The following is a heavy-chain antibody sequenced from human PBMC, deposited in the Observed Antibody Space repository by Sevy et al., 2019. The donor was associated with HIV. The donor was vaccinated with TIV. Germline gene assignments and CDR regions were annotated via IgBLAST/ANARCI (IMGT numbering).Heavy chain of an antibody. V-gene: IGHV5-51*01. Sequence: GESLKISCKGSGYTFTRYRIDWVRQMPGKGLEWMGIIYPGDSNTSYGPSFQGQVTISADKSICTAYVQWRSLEASDTERYQCAIDRDITMVQGAFDYWGQRTLVTV. CDR1: GYTFTRYR. CDR2: IYPGDSNT. J-gene: IGHJ4*02. CDR3: AIDRDITMVQGAFDY. D-gene: IGHD3-10*01.